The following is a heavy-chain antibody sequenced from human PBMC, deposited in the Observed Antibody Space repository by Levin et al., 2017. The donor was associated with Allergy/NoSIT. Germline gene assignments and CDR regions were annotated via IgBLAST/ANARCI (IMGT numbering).Heavy chain of an antibody. D-gene: IGHD5/OR15-5a*01. J-gene: IGHJ6*02. CDR3: ARNRIIVSGGNDYYYGMDV. V-gene: IGHV4-61*01. CDR2: VNYRGVT. Sequence: SETLSLTCSVSGGSVSSGTYYWSWIRRPPGKGLEWIGYVNYRGVTKYNPSLKSRVTISLDTSKNDFSLKVTSVTAADTAVYYCARNRIIVSGGNDYYYGMDVWGQGTTVTVSS. CDR1: GGSVSSGTYY.